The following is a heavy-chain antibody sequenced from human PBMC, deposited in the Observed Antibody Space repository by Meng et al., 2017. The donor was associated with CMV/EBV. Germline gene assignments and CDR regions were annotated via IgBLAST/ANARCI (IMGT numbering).Heavy chain of an antibody. V-gene: IGHV1-18*01. CDR2: ISAYNGNT. J-gene: IGHJ4*02. CDR1: GYTFTSYG. Sequence: ASVKVSCKASGYTFTSYGISWVRQAPGQGLEWMGWISAYNGNTNYAQKLQGRVTMTTDTSTSTAYMELRSLRSDDTAVYYCARGDTVTTGGGSEAHRGGLFDYWGQGTLVTVSS. CDR3: ARGDTVTTGGGSEAHRGGLFDY. D-gene: IGHD4-11*01.